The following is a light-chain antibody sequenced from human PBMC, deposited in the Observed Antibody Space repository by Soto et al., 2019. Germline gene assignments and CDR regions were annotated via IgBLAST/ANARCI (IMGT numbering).Light chain of an antibody. CDR3: QQYSYQGT. CDR1: QSVSSSS. V-gene: IGKV3-20*01. CDR2: GAS. Sequence: EIVLTQSPGTLSLSPGERATLSCRASQSVSSSSLAWYQQRPGQAPRLLIYGASRRAPGTPDRFSGSGSATDFTLTIARLEPEDFAVYYCQQYSYQGTFGQGTKVEIK. J-gene: IGKJ1*01.